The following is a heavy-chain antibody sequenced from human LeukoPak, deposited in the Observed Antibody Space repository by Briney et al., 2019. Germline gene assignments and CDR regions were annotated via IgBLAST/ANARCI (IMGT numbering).Heavy chain of an antibody. CDR2: IYYSGST. D-gene: IGHD2-15*01. CDR3: ARGGKAAVRFDL. CDR1: GGSISSGDYY. J-gene: IGHJ2*01. V-gene: IGHV4-30-4*01. Sequence: SQTLSLACTVSGGSISSGDYYWSWIRQPPGKGLEWIGYIYYSGSTYYNPSLKSRVTISVDTSKNQFSLKLSSVTAADTAVYYCARGGKAAVRFDLWGRGTLVTVSS.